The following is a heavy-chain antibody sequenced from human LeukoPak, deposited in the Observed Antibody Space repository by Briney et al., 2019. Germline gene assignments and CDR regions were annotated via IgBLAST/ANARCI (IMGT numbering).Heavy chain of an antibody. CDR3: ARGAVRFWSGYWDY. J-gene: IGHJ4*02. Sequence: PSETLSLTCAVYGGSFSGYYWSWVRQPPGKGLEWIGEINHSGSTNYNPSLKSRVTISVDTSKNQFSLKLSSVTAADTAVHYCARGAVRFWSGYWDYWGQGTLVTVSS. D-gene: IGHD3-3*01. CDR1: GGSFSGYY. CDR2: INHSGST. V-gene: IGHV4-34*01.